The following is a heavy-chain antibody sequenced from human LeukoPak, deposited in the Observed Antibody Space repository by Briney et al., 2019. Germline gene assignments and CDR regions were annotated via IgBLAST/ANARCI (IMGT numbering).Heavy chain of an antibody. Sequence: SETLSLTCTVSGGSISSYYWSWIRQPPGKGLEWIGYIYTSGSTNYNPSLKSRATISVDTSKNQFSLKLSSVTAADTAVYYCATSGDAFDIWGQGTMVTVSS. V-gene: IGHV4-4*09. D-gene: IGHD3-10*01. CDR2: IYTSGST. J-gene: IGHJ3*02. CDR1: GGSISSYY. CDR3: ATSGDAFDI.